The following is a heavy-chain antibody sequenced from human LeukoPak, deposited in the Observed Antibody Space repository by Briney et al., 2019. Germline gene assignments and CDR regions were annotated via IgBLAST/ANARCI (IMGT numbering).Heavy chain of an antibody. CDR3: ATVLEITMVRGVIIRPNWFDP. V-gene: IGHV1-46*01. D-gene: IGHD3-10*01. Sequence: ASVKVSCKASGYTFTGYYMHWVRQAPGQGLEWMGIINPSGGSTNYAQKFQGRVTITADESTSTAYMEMSSLRSEDTAVYYCATVLEITMVRGVIIRPNWFDPWGQGTLVTVSS. CDR1: GYTFTGYY. J-gene: IGHJ5*02. CDR2: INPSGGST.